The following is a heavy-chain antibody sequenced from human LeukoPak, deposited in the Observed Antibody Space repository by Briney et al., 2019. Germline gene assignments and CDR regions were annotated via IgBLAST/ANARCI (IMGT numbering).Heavy chain of an antibody. CDR3: AKPIRRWFGELRQGWFDP. V-gene: IGHV3-23*01. CDR1: GFTFSSYA. D-gene: IGHD3-10*01. Sequence: GGSLRLSCAASGFTFSSYAMSWVRQAPGKGLEWVSAISGSGGSTYYADSVKGRFTISRDNSKNTLYLQMNSLRAEDTAVYYCAKPIRRWFGELRQGWFDPWGQGTLVTVSS. J-gene: IGHJ5*02. CDR2: ISGSGGST.